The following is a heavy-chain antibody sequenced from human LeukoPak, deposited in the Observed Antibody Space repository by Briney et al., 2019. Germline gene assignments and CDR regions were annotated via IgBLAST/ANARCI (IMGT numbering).Heavy chain of an antibody. Sequence: ASVKVSCKASGYTFIDYYMHWVRQAPGHGLEWMGWINPNSGGTNYAQKFQGRITMTRDTSISTAYMELSRLRSDDTAVYYCARDHSNDFWSGSGPLYYMDVWGKGTTVTVSS. CDR2: INPNSGGT. V-gene: IGHV1-2*02. D-gene: IGHD3-3*01. CDR3: ARDHSNDFWSGSGPLYYMDV. J-gene: IGHJ6*03. CDR1: GYTFIDYY.